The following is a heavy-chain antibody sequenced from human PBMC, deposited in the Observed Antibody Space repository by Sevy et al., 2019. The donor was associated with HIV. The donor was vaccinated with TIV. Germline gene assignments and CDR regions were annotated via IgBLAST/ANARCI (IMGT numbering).Heavy chain of an antibody. V-gene: IGHV3-30*18. Sequence: GGSLRLSCEASGFTFSNYGMHWVRQAPGKGLEWVAIISHDGSNKYYADSVKGRFTISRDNSKHSLYLQMNSLRPEDKGVYYCAKDISGASSSWSIDYWGQGTLVTVSS. D-gene: IGHD6-19*01. J-gene: IGHJ4*02. CDR2: ISHDGSNK. CDR1: GFTFSNYG. CDR3: AKDISGASSSWSIDY.